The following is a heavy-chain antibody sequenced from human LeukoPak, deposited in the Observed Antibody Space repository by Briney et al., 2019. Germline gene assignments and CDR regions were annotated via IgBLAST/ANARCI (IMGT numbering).Heavy chain of an antibody. D-gene: IGHD1-26*01. V-gene: IGHV4-34*01. CDR2: INHSGST. CDR1: GGSFSGYY. CDR3: ARVRSGLQGYYYYYYGMDV. Sequence: NPSATLSLTCAVYGGSFSGYYWSWIRQPPGKGLEWIGEINHSGSTNYNPSLKSRVTISVDTSKNQFSLKLSSVTAADTAVYYCARVRSGLQGYYYYYYGMDVWGQGTTVTVSS. J-gene: IGHJ6*02.